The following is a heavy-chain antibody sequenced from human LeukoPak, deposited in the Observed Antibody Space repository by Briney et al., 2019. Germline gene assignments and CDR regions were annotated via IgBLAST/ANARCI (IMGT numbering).Heavy chain of an antibody. J-gene: IGHJ6*03. CDR3: AKEEQQLVHYYYYYMDV. D-gene: IGHD6-13*01. Sequence: GGSLRLSCAASGFTFRSYAMSWVRQAPGKGLEWVSAISGSGGSTYYADSVKGRFTISRDNSKNTLYLQMNSLRAEDTAVYYCAKEEQQLVHYYYYYMDVWGKGTTVTVSS. CDR2: ISGSGGST. V-gene: IGHV3-23*01. CDR1: GFTFRSYA.